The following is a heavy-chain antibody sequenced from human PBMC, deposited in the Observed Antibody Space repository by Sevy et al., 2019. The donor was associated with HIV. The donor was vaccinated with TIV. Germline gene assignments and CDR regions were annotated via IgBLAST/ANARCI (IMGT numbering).Heavy chain of an antibody. CDR3: ARRDYYGYSDS. Sequence: SETLSLTCTVSGGSISSSNYYWGWIRQPPGKGLEWIGTIYYSGSAYYNSSLKSRVTIFIYTSNNQFSLRLSSVTAADTAVYYCARRDYYGYSDSWGQGTLVTVSS. D-gene: IGHD3-3*01. J-gene: IGHJ4*02. CDR1: GGSISSSNYY. CDR2: IYYSGSA. V-gene: IGHV4-39*01.